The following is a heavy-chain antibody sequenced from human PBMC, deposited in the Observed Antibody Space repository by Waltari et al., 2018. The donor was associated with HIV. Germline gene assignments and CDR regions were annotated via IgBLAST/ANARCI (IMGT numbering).Heavy chain of an antibody. CDR2: IYTRGST. V-gene: IGHV4-61*02. CDR3: ARADYGSGGGAFDI. D-gene: IGHD3-10*01. Sequence: QVQLQESGPGLAKPSQTLSLTCTVLGGSISSGRYYSRWFRQPAGKGLEWIGRIYTRGSTNYNPSLKSRVTISVDTSKNQFSLKLSSVTAADTAVYYCARADYGSGGGAFDIWGQGTMVTVSS. J-gene: IGHJ3*02. CDR1: GGSISSGRYY.